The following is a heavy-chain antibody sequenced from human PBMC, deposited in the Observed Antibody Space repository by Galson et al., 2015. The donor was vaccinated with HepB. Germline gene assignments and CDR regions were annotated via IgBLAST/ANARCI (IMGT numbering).Heavy chain of an antibody. CDR1: GFTFSSYA. V-gene: IGHV3-23*01. Sequence: SLRLSCAASGFTFSSYAMSWVRQAPGKGLEWVSAISGSGGSTYYADSVKGRFTISRDNSKNTLYLQMNSLRAEDTAVYYCAKYGGTLRPNRITMVRGPLDYWGQGTLVTVSS. D-gene: IGHD3-10*01. CDR3: AKYGGTLRPNRITMVRGPLDY. J-gene: IGHJ4*02. CDR2: ISGSGGST.